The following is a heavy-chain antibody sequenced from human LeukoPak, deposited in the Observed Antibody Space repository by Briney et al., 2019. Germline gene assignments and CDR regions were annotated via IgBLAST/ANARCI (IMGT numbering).Heavy chain of an antibody. D-gene: IGHD6-6*01. J-gene: IGHJ5*02. CDR2: FDPEDGET. CDR1: GYTLTELS. V-gene: IGHV1-24*01. Sequence: ASVKVSRKVSGYTLTELSMHWVRQAPGKGLEWMGGFDPEDGETIYAQKFQGRVTMTEDISTDTAYTELSSLRSEDTAVYYCATDTRSSSSYWFDPWGQGTLVTVSS. CDR3: ATDTRSSSSYWFDP.